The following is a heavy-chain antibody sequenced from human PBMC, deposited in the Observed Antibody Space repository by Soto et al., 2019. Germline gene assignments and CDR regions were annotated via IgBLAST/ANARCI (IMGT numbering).Heavy chain of an antibody. CDR2: ISSSSSTI. CDR1: GFTFSSYS. CDR3: ARDGRWYCSGGSCKGQAFDI. J-gene: IGHJ3*02. Sequence: GGSLRLSCAASGFTFSSYSMNWVRQAPGKGLEWVSYISSSSSTIYYADSVNGRFTISRDNAKNSLYLQMNSLRAEDTAVYYCARDGRWYCSGGSCKGQAFDIWGQGTMVTVSS. V-gene: IGHV3-48*04. D-gene: IGHD2-15*01.